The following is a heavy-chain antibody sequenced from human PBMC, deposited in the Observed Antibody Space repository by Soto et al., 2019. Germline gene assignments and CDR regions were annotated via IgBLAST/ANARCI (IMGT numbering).Heavy chain of an antibody. CDR1: GYTFTIYY. Sequence: ASVKVSCKASGYTFTIYYMHWVRQAPGQRLEWMGIINPSGGSTRYAQKSQGRVAMTRDTSTSTVYMELSSLRSDDTAVYYCARDIGRGYDFWSGYYWFDPWGQGTLVTVSS. CDR3: ARDIGRGYDFWSGYYWFDP. V-gene: IGHV1-46*01. J-gene: IGHJ5*02. CDR2: INPSGGST. D-gene: IGHD3-3*01.